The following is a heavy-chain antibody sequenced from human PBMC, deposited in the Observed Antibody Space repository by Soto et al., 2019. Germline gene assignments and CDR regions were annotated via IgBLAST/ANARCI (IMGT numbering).Heavy chain of an antibody. CDR1: GGSISSSSYY. CDR3: ARLYYDFWSGYSDAFDI. D-gene: IGHD3-3*01. CDR2: IYYSGST. V-gene: IGHV4-39*01. J-gene: IGHJ3*02. Sequence: SETLSLTCTVSGGSISSSSYYWGWIRQPPGKGLEWIGSIYYSGSTYYNPSLKSRVTISVDTSKNQFSLKLSSVTAADTAVYYCARLYYDFWSGYSDAFDIWGQGTMVTVSS.